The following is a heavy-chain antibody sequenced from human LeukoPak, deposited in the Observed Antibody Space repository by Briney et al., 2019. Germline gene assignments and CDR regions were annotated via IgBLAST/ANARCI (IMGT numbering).Heavy chain of an antibody. CDR3: ARIMGRGYCSSTSCRGDWFDP. CDR1: GASISSSNW. D-gene: IGHD2-2*01. J-gene: IGHJ5*02. CDR2: IYHSGST. Sequence: PSATLSLTCAVSGASISSSNWWCWGRQPPGQGLEWIGEIYHSGSTNYNPSLKSRVTISVDKSKNHFSLKLSSVTAADAAVYYCARIMGRGYCSSTSCRGDWFDPWGQGTVVTVSS. V-gene: IGHV4-4*02.